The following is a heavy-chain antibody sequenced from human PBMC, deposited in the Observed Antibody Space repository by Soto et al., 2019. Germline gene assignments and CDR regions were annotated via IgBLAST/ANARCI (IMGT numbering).Heavy chain of an antibody. D-gene: IGHD6-13*01. CDR2: IWYAGSNK. CDR3: ARVEDSSSWLVGYYHGMDV. J-gene: IGHJ6*02. V-gene: IGHV3-33*01. CDR1: GFTSSSYG. Sequence: ESGGAVVKLGRALRLSCPASGFTSSSYGMHWVREAQGKGREWVAVIWYAGSNKYHADSVKGRFTISRDNSKNTLYLQMNSLRAEDTAVYYCARVEDSSSWLVGYYHGMDVWGQGTTVTVSS.